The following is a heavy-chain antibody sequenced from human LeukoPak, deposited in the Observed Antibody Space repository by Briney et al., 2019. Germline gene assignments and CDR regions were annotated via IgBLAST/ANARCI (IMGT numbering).Heavy chain of an antibody. D-gene: IGHD4/OR15-4a*01. CDR2: MNPNSGNT. J-gene: IGHJ5*02. CDR1: GYTFTSYD. CDR3: ARGRLSSRFWFDP. Sequence: ASVKVSCKASGYTFTSYDINWVRQATGQGLEWMGWMNPNSGNTGYAQKFQGRVTMTRNTSISTAYMELSSPRSEYTAVYYCARGRLSSRFWFDPWGQGTLVTVSS. V-gene: IGHV1-8*01.